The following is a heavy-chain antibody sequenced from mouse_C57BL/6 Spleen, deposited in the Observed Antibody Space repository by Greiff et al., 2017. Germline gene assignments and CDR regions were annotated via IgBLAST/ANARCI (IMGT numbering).Heavy chain of an antibody. D-gene: IGHD2-2*01. V-gene: IGHV1-82*01. CDR1: GYAFSSSW. CDR2: IYPGDGDT. J-gene: IGHJ4*01. CDR3: YGYDVDHYAMDY. Sequence: QVQLKQSGPELVKPGASVKISCKASGYAFSSSWMNWVKQRPGKGLEWIGRIYPGDGDTNYNGKFKGKATLTADKSSSTAYMQLSSLTSEDSAVYFCYGYDVDHYAMDYWGQGTSVTVSS.